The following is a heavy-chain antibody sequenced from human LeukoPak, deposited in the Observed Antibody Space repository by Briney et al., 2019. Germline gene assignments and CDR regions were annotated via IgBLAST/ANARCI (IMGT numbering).Heavy chain of an antibody. V-gene: IGHV3-21*01. D-gene: IGHD5-12*01. CDR1: GFIFNSHS. CDR3: ARGFGGYDPDVGYYYMDV. J-gene: IGHJ6*03. CDR2: ISSTSSYI. Sequence: GGSLRLSCAASGFIFNSHSMNWVRQAPGKGLEWVSSISSTSSYIYYADSVKSRFTISRDNAKNSLYLQMNSLRAEDTAVYYCARGFGGYDPDVGYYYMDVWGKGTTVSVSS.